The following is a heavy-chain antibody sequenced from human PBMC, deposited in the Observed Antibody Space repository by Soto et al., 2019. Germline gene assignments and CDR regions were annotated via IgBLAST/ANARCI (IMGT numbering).Heavy chain of an antibody. J-gene: IGHJ4*02. CDR1: GGSFSGYY. CDR2: INHSGST. Sequence: QVQLQQWGAGLLKPSETLSLTCAVYGGSFSGYYWSWIRQPPGKGLEWIGEINHSGSTNYNPSLKSRVTLSVDPCTNQFSLKLSSVTAADPAVYYCARGRGWSGGSCYSSSRGFDYWGLGTLVTVSS. CDR3: ARGRGWSGGSCYSSSRGFDY. V-gene: IGHV4-34*01. D-gene: IGHD2-15*01.